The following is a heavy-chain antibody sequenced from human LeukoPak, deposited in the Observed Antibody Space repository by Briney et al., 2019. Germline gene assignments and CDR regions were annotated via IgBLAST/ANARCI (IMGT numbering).Heavy chain of an antibody. CDR3: GRVYRGPLWFGESKRGGGFDY. Sequence: SETLSLTCTVSGYSITSGYYCGWIRQAPGKGLEWIGNFYHSGSTYYNPSLKSRVTISVDTSKNQFSLKLSSVTAADTAVYYWGRVYRGPLWFGESKRGGGFDYWGQGTLVTVSS. D-gene: IGHD3-10*01. V-gene: IGHV4-38-2*02. CDR2: FYHSGST. CDR1: GYSITSGYY. J-gene: IGHJ4*02.